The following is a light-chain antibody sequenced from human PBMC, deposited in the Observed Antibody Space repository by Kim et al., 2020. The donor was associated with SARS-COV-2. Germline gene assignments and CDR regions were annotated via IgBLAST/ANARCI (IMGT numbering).Light chain of an antibody. V-gene: IGLV2-23*02. J-gene: IGLJ3*02. CDR1: SSDVGSYNL. CDR3: CSYAGSSTWV. Sequence: GQSITISCTGTSSDVGSYNLVSWYQHHPGKAPKLMIYEVSKRPSGVSNRFSGSKSGNTASLTISGLQAEDEADYYCCSYAGSSTWVFGGGTKVTVL. CDR2: EVS.